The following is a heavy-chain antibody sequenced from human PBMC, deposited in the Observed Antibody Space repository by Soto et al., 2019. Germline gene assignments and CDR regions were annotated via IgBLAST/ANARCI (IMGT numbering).Heavy chain of an antibody. J-gene: IGHJ6*03. Sequence: SETLSLTSGVYGGSFSGYDWSWIRQPPGKGLEWIGEINHSGSTNYNPSLKSRVTISVDTSKNQFSLKLSSVTAADTAVYYCARQGDVAARPGPYYYYMDVWGKGTTVTVSS. CDR1: GGSFSGYD. CDR2: INHSGST. V-gene: IGHV4-34*01. CDR3: ARQGDVAARPGPYYYYMDV. D-gene: IGHD6-6*01.